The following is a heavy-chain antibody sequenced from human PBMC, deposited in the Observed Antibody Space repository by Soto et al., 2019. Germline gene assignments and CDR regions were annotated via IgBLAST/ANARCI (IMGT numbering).Heavy chain of an antibody. J-gene: IGHJ4*02. V-gene: IGHV1-18*01. CDR2: ISAYNGNT. D-gene: IGHD2-15*01. Sequence: ASVKVSCKASGYTFTSYGISWVRQAPGQGLEWMGWISAYNGNTNYAQKFQGRVTITADKSTSTAYMELSSLRSEDTAVYYCARDRGSQRGTDNWGQGTLVTSPQ. CDR1: GYTFTSYG. CDR3: ARDRGSQRGTDN.